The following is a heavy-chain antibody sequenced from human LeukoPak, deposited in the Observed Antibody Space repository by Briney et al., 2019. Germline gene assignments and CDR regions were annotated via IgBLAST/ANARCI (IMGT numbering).Heavy chain of an antibody. J-gene: IGHJ4*02. CDR3: ARDQSASGYDLGRYHY. Sequence: PSETLSLTCTVSGGSISSYYWSWIRQPPGKGLEWIGYIYYSGSTNYNPSPKSRVTISVDTSKNQFSLKLSSVTAADTAVYYCARDQSASGYDLGRYHYWGQGTLVTVSS. D-gene: IGHD5-12*01. CDR2: IYYSGST. CDR1: GGSISSYY. V-gene: IGHV4-59*01.